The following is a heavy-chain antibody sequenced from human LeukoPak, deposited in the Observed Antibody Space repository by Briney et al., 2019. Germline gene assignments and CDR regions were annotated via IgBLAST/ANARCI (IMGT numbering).Heavy chain of an antibody. CDR3: ARDNCGGDCYGYYYYGMDV. CDR1: GYTFTSYA. V-gene: IGHV7-4-1*02. CDR2: INTNTGNP. Sequence: ASVKVSCKASGYTFTSYAMNWVRQAPGQGLEWMGWINTNTGNPTYAQGFTGRFVFSLDTSVSTAYLQISSLKAEDTAVYYYARDNCGGDCYGYYYYGMDVWGQGTTVTVSS. D-gene: IGHD2-21*02. J-gene: IGHJ6*02.